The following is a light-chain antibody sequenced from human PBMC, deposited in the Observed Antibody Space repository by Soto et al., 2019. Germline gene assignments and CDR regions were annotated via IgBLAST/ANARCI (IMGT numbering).Light chain of an antibody. J-gene: IGKJ2*01. CDR3: KQSYSHPRP. Sequence: DMQMTQAPSSVSASLGDAVNITWRASQGISSWLAWYQQKPGKAPKLMIYAEYTLQSGVKSRFSGSGSGTDFTLTISCMQSEDFATYYCKQSYSHPRPFGTGPQLDLK. CDR1: QGISSW. V-gene: IGKV1-12*01. CDR2: AEY.